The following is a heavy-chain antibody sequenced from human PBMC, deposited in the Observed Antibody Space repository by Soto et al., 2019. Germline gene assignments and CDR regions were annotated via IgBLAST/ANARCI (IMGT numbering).Heavy chain of an antibody. CDR3: ARAIAVAGTHSPFGSYGMDV. CDR1: GYTFTSYY. Sequence: ASVKVSCKASGYTFTSYYMHWVRQAPGQGLEWMGIINPSGGSTSYAQKFQGRVTMTRDTSTSTVYMELSSLRSEDTAVYYCARAIAVAGTHSPFGSYGMDVWGQGTTVTVSS. CDR2: INPSGGST. D-gene: IGHD6-19*01. V-gene: IGHV1-46*01. J-gene: IGHJ6*02.